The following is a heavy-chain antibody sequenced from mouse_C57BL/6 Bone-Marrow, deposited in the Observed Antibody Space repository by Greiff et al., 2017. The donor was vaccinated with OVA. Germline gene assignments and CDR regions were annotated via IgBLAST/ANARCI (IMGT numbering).Heavy chain of an antibody. V-gene: IGHV5-6*01. D-gene: IGHD1-1*01. CDR2: ISSGGSYT. CDR1: GFTFSSYG. J-gene: IGHJ4*01. Sequence: VQLQQSGGDLVKPGGSLKLSCAASGFTFSSYGMSWVRQTPDKRLEWVATISSGGSYTYYPDSVKGRFTISRDNAKNTMYLQLSSLKSEDTAMYYCARRAPTVGAPYYAMDYWGQGTSVTVSS. CDR3: ARRAPTVGAPYYAMDY.